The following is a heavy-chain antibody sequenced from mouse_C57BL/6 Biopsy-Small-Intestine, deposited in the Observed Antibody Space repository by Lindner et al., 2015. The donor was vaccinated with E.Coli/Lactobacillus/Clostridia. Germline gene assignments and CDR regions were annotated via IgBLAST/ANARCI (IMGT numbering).Heavy chain of an antibody. CDR2: FAVYNGKT. D-gene: IGHD1-1*01. V-gene: IGHV1-14*01. J-gene: IGHJ1*01. CDR1: GYTFPTYG. Sequence: SVKVSCKASGYTFPTYGLTWVRQAPGQGLEWMGWFAVYNGKTEYAQKFQGRVVMTTDIPTSTAYMELRSLRSDDTAVYYCARVGDPRWHAFDVWGQGTMVTVSS. CDR3: ARVGDPRWHAFDV.